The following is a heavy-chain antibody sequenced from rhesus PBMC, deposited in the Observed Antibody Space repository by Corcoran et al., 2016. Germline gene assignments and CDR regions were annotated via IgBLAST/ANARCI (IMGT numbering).Heavy chain of an antibody. CDR2: SSGGGSN. CDR1: GYSISSGYY. D-gene: IGHD2-27*01. V-gene: IGHV4S14*01. CDR3: NVGIGPLYGLDS. Sequence: QVQLQESGPGLVKPSETLSLTCAVSGYSISSGYYWGWIRQPPGKGLEWIGHSSGGGSNSLNPSIKGRGTLSVDTSKNQFSLKLSSVTAADTAVYYCNVGIGPLYGLDSWGQGVVVTVSS. J-gene: IGHJ6*01.